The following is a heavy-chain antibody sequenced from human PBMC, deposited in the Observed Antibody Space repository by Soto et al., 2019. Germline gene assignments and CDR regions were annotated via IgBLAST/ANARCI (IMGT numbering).Heavy chain of an antibody. D-gene: IGHD3-10*01. J-gene: IGHJ4*02. CDR2: ISDDGVSK. V-gene: IGHV3-30*03. CDR3: ARAYYFGSGTSYTLYY. CDR1: GFTFSNYG. Sequence: GGSLRLSCAASGFTFSNYGMHWVRQAPGKGLEWVAVISDDGVSKYYADSVQGRFTISRDNSESAVFLQMNSLRPDDTALYFCARAYYFGSGTSYTLYYWGQGTQVTVSS.